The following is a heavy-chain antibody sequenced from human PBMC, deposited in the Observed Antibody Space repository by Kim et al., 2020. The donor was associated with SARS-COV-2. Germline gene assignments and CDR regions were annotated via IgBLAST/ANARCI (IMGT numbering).Heavy chain of an antibody. CDR3: AKEKGYYGSGSDSPYYFDY. V-gene: IGHV3-30*18. D-gene: IGHD3-10*01. CDR2: ISYDGSNK. J-gene: IGHJ4*02. Sequence: GGSLRLSCAASGFTFSSYGMHWVRQAPGKGLEWVAVISYDGSNKYYADSVKGRFTISRDNSKNTLYLQMNSLRAEDTAVYYCAKEKGYYGSGSDSPYYFDYWGQGTLVTVSS. CDR1: GFTFSSYG.